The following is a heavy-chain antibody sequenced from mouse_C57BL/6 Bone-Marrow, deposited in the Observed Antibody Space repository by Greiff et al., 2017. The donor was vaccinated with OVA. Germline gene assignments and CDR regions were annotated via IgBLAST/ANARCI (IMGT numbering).Heavy chain of an antibody. J-gene: IGHJ1*03. CDR3: PRKPQAWTLKV. CDR1: GYTFTDYN. D-gene: IGHD3-2*02. V-gene: IGHV1-22*01. Sequence: EVQLQQSGPELVKPGASVKMSCKASGYTFTDYNMHWVKQSHGKSLEWIGYINPNNGGTSYNQKFKGKATLTVNKSSSTAYMELRSLTSEDSAVFYVPRKPQAWTLKVWGKGTTVPVS. CDR2: INPNNGGT.